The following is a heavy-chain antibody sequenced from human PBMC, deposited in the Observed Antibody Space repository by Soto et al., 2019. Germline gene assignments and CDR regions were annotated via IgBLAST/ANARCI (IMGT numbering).Heavy chain of an antibody. CDR1: GFTFSSYG. Sequence: QVQLVESGGGVVQPGRSLRLSCAASGFTFSSYGMHWVRQAPGKGLEWVAVISYDGSNKYYAHSVKGRFTISRDNSKNTLYLQMNSLRAEDTAVYYCAKSPTAAHFDYWGQGTLVTVSS. D-gene: IGHD4-17*01. CDR2: ISYDGSNK. V-gene: IGHV3-30*18. J-gene: IGHJ4*02. CDR3: AKSPTAAHFDY.